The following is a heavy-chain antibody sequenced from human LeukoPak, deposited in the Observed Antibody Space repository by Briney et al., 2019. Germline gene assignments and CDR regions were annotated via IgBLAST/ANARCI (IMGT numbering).Heavy chain of an antibody. Sequence: SETLSLTCTVSGGSISSYYWSWIRQPAGKGLEWIGRIYTSGSTNYNPSLKSRVTMSVDTSKNQFSLKLSSVTAADTAVYYCASATMVRGVISLDYWGQGTLVTVSS. CDR1: GGSISSYY. CDR2: IYTSGST. CDR3: ASATMVRGVISLDY. D-gene: IGHD3-10*01. J-gene: IGHJ4*02. V-gene: IGHV4-4*07.